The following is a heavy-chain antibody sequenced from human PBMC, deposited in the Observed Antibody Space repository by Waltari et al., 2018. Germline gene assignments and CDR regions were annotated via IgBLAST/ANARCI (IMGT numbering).Heavy chain of an antibody. CDR1: GYTFTGYY. J-gene: IGHJ4*02. D-gene: IGHD1-26*01. CDR2: INPNRGGT. Sequence: QVQLVQSGAEVKKPGASVKVSCKASGYTFTGYYMHWVRQAPGQGLEWMGRINPNRGGTNYAQKFQGRGTMTRYTSISTAYMELSRLRSDDTAVYYCASGSPSGSYYAGFDYWGQGTLVTVSS. CDR3: ASGSPSGSYYAGFDY. V-gene: IGHV1-2*06.